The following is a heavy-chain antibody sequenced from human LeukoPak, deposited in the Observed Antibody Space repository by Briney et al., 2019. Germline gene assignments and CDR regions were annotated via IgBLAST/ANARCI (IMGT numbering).Heavy chain of an antibody. CDR3: ARDSGCSGGSCYPYYDY. V-gene: IGHV3-48*03. J-gene: IGHJ4*02. D-gene: IGHD2-15*01. CDR1: GFTFSSYE. Sequence: GGSLRLSCAASGFTFSSYEMNWVRQAPGKGLEWGSDISSSGSTIYYADSVKGRFTISRDNAKNSLYLQMNSLRAEDTAIYYCARDSGCSGGSCYPYYDYWGQGTLVTVSS. CDR2: ISSSGSTI.